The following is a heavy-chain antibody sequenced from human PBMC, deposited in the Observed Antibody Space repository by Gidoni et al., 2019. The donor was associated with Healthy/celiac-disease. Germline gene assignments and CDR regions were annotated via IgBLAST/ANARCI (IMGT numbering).Heavy chain of an antibody. CDR1: GFTFSIDS. CDR2: ISMSSSTI. J-gene: IGHJ4*02. V-gene: IGHV3-48*01. Sequence: EVQLVESGGGLVQPGGSLRLSCAAAGFTFSIDSMNWVRQAPGKGLEWVSYISMSSSTIYYADSVKGRFTIARDNAKNSLYLQMNSLRAEDTAVYYCARPRDDYWGQGTLVTVSS. CDR3: ARPRDDY.